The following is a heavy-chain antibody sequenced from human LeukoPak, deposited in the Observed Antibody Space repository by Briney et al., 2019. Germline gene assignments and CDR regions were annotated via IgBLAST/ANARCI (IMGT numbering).Heavy chain of an antibody. CDR1: GASISNSAYY. CDR2: VHYSGST. D-gene: IGHD3-3*01. V-gene: IGHV4-39*01. Sequence: SETLSLSCTVSGASISNSAYYWLWIRQPPGEGLECIGTVHYSGSTFYNPSLKSRVNISVDTSKNQFSLQLSSVTAADTVVYYCARLFFVIDTWGQGTLVTVSS. J-gene: IGHJ5*02. CDR3: ARLFFVIDT.